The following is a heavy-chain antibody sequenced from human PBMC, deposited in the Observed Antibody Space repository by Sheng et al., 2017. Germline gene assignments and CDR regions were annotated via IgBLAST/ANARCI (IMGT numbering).Heavy chain of an antibody. V-gene: IGHV1-18*01. Sequence: QVQLVQSGPEVKRPGASLKVSCKASGYTFSTYGINWVRQAPGQGLEWMAWISTYNGNTVYAQNFQGRVTMTTDTSTKTAYMELRSLRSDDTAVYYCARDESSSWGTYWGRGTLVIVSS. CDR1: GYTFSTYG. J-gene: IGHJ4*01. CDR2: ISTYNGNT. D-gene: IGHD3-22*01. CDR3: ARDESSSWGTY.